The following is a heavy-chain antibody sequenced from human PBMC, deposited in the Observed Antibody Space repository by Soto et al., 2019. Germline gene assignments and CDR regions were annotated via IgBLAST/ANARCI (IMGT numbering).Heavy chain of an antibody. CDR2: TYYRSKWYN. J-gene: IGHJ3*02. D-gene: IGHD6-13*01. Sequence: KQSQTLSLTCAISGDSVSSNSAAWNWIRQSPSRGLEWLGRTYYRSKWYNDYAVSVKSRITINPDTSKNQFSLQLNSVTPEDTAVYYCARDAPHSIAAVDAFDIWGQGTMVTVSS. CDR3: ARDAPHSIAAVDAFDI. V-gene: IGHV6-1*01. CDR1: GDSVSSNSAA.